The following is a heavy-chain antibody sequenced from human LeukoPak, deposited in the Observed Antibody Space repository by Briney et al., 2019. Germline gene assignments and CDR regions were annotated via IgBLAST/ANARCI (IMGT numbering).Heavy chain of an antibody. J-gene: IGHJ3*02. V-gene: IGHV4-30-4*01. Sequence: SQTLSLTCTVSGGSISSGDYYWSWIRQPPGKGLEWIGYIYYSGSTYYNPSLKSRVTISVDTSKNQFSLKLSSVTAADTAVYDCARDPRGPNAFDIWGQGTMVTVSS. CDR3: ARDPRGPNAFDI. CDR2: IYYSGST. CDR1: GGSISSGDYY.